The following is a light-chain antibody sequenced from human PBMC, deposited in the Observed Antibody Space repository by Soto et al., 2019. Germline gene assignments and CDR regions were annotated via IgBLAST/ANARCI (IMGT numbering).Light chain of an antibody. CDR1: SSDVGGYNR. J-gene: IGLJ2*01. Sequence: QSALTQPLSVSGSPGQSVAISCTGTSSDVGGYNRVSWYQQHPGKAPKLMIYDVTERPPGVPDRFSASKSGNTASLTISGLQADDEADYYCCSFAGTSRYVVFGGGTKLTVL. V-gene: IGLV2-11*01. CDR3: CSFAGTSRYVV. CDR2: DVT.